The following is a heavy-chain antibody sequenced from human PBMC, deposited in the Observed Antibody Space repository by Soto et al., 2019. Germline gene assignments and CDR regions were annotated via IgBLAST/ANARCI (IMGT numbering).Heavy chain of an antibody. J-gene: IGHJ4*01. D-gene: IGHD2-15*01. CDR3: AKTFVFCCGGSCPHVLYF. CDR1: GFTFSSYA. V-gene: IGHV3-23*01. Sequence: GGSLRLSCAASGFTFSSYAMSWVRLAPGKGLEWVSAIGGSSGSTYYADSVKGRFTISRDSSKNTLYLQMNSLRAEDTAVYYCAKTFVFCCGGSCPHVLYFWAQGTPVPVSA. CDR2: IGGSSGST.